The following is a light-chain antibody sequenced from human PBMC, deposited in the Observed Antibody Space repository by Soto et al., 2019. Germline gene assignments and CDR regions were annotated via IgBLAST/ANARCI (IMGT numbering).Light chain of an antibody. CDR3: QQLHSYPFT. Sequence: DIQLTQSPSFLSASVGDRVTITCRASQGISSYLAWYQQKPGKAPNLLIYAASTLLSGVPSRFSGSGSGTEFTLTISSLQPEDFATYHCQQLHSYPFTFGPGTKVDIK. V-gene: IGKV1-9*01. J-gene: IGKJ3*01. CDR2: AAS. CDR1: QGISSY.